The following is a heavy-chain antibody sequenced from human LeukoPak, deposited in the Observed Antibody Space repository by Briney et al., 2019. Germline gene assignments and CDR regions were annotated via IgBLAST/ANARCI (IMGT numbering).Heavy chain of an antibody. V-gene: IGHV1-8*01. CDR3: ARGTDYYGSGSYYKT. CDR1: GYAFTSYD. D-gene: IGHD3-10*01. CDR2: MNPNSGNT. J-gene: IGHJ5*02. Sequence: ASVKVSSKASGYAFTSYDINWVRQATGQGLEWMEWMNPNSGNTGYAQKFQGRVTMTRNTSISTAYMELSSLRSEDTAVYYCARGTDYYGSGSYYKTWGQGTLVTVSS.